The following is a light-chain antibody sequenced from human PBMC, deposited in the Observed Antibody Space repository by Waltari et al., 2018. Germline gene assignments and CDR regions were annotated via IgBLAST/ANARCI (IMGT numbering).Light chain of an antibody. V-gene: IGKV1-39*01. J-gene: IGKJ2*01. CDR3: QQSYRTPYP. CDR2: AAS. CDR1: QTSSKY. Sequence: DIQMTQSPSSLSASVGARVTITCRASQTSSKYLKWYQQKPGKAPQLLIYAASSLQSGVPSRCSGCGSGTQFTLTICNLQPEDFATCYCQQSYRTPYPFGQGTNLEIK.